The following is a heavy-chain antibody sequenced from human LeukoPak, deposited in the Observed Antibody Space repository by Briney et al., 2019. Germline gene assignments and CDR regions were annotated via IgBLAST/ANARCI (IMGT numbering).Heavy chain of an antibody. CDR1: GYTFTNYG. J-gene: IGHJ3*02. V-gene: IGHV1-18*01. CDR3: ARSGHRRLHYDNLAFDM. D-gene: IGHD3-22*01. Sequence: ASVKVSCKTSGYTFTNYGLTWVRLAPGQRPEWMGWISGYNGHTNYAQKFQGRVTMSRDTSTTTAYMELRSLRSDDTAIYYCARSGHRRLHYDNLAFDMWGQGTLVTVSS. CDR2: ISGYNGHT.